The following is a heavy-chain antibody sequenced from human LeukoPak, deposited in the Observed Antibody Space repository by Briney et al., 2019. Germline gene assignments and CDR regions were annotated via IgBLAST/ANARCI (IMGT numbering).Heavy chain of an antibody. CDR1: GYTFTSYG. J-gene: IGHJ3*02. V-gene: IGHV1-18*01. CDR2: ISAYNGNT. CDR3: ARDYTAMASPEAFDI. D-gene: IGHD5-18*01. Sequence: GASVKVSCTASGYTFTSYGISWVRQAPGQGLEWMGWISAYNGNTNYAQKLQGRVTMTTDTSTSTAYMVLRSLRSDDTAVYYCARDYTAMASPEAFDIWGQGTMVTVSS.